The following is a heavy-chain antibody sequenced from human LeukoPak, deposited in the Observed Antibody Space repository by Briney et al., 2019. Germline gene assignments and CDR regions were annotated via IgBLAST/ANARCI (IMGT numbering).Heavy chain of an antibody. CDR3: ARAYIVVVPAAIRKNNWFDP. D-gene: IGHD2-2*02. Sequence: PSETLSLTCAVYGGSFSGYYWSWIRQPPGKGLEWIGEINHSGSTNYNPSLKSRVTISVDTSKNQFSLKLSSVTAADTAVYYCARAYIVVVPAAIRKNNWFDPWGQGTLVTVSS. CDR1: GGSFSGYY. CDR2: INHSGST. J-gene: IGHJ5*02. V-gene: IGHV4-34*01.